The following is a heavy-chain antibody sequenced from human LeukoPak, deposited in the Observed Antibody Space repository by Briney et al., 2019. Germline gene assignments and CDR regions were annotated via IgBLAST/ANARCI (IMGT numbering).Heavy chain of an antibody. CDR1: GFIFDDYV. J-gene: IGHJ3*02. D-gene: IGHD4-23*01. CDR2: INWNGGGT. V-gene: IGHV3-20*04. CDR3: ARSLLVTLDVFDI. Sequence: PGGSLRLSCAASGFIFDDYVMSWVRQAPGKGLEWVSGINWNGGGTGYADSVKGRFTISRDNAKNSLYLQMNSLRAEDTALYYCARSLLVTLDVFDIWGQGTMVTASS.